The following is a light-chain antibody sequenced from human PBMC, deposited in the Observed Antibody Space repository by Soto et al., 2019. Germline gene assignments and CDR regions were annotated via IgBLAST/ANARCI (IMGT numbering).Light chain of an antibody. CDR1: SSDVGGYNY. CDR2: DVT. CDR3: SSYTCSSSPFV. Sequence: QSVLTQPASVSGSPGQSITISCTGNSSDVGGYNYVSWYQQHPGKAPKFIIYDVTNRPSGVSDRFSGSKSGNTASLTISGLQAEDGTDYYCSSYTCSSSPFVFGTGTKLTVL. J-gene: IGLJ1*01. V-gene: IGLV2-14*03.